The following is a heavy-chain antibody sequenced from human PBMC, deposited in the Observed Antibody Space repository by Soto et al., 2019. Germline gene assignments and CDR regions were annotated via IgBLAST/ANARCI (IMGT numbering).Heavy chain of an antibody. V-gene: IGHV4-59*01. CDR2: IYYSGST. D-gene: IGHD6-19*01. Sequence: SETLSLTCTVSGGSISSYYWSWIRQPPGKGLEWIGYIYYSGSTNYNPSLKSRVTISVDTSKNQFSLKLSSVTAADTAVYYCARDLSGSSGWYLDYWGQGTLVTVSS. J-gene: IGHJ4*02. CDR1: GGSISSYY. CDR3: ARDLSGSSGWYLDY.